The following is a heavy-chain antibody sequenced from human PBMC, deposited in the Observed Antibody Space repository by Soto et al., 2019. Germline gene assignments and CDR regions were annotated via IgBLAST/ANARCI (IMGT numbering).Heavy chain of an antibody. CDR1: GFTFSSYS. CDR3: ARVVLSGEGTFDY. Sequence: EVQLVESGGGLVKPGGSLRLSCAASGFTFSSYSMNWVRQAPGKGLEWVSSISSSSSYIYYADSVKGRFTISRDNAKNSLYLQMNSLRAEDTAVYYCARVVLSGEGTFDYWGQGTLVTVSS. V-gene: IGHV3-21*01. CDR2: ISSSSSYI. J-gene: IGHJ4*02. D-gene: IGHD6-6*01.